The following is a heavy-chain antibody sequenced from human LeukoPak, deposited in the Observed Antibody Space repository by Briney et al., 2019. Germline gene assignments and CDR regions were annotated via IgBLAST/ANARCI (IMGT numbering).Heavy chain of an antibody. CDR3: ATGMVYAPTDAFDI. D-gene: IGHD2-8*01. J-gene: IGHJ3*02. V-gene: IGHV1-24*01. CDR1: GYTLTELS. Sequence: ASVKVSCKVSGYTLTELSMHWVRQAPGKGLEWMGGFDPEDGETIYAQKFQGRVTMTEDTSTDTAYMELSSLRSEDTAVYYCATGMVYAPTDAFDIWGQGTMVTVSS. CDR2: FDPEDGET.